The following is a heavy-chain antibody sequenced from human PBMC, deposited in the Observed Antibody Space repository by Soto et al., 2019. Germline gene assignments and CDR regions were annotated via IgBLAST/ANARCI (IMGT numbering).Heavy chain of an antibody. Sequence: PSVKVSCKASGGTFSSYTISWVRQAPGQGLEWMGRIIPILGIANYAQKFQGRVTITADKSTNTAYMELSSLRSEDTAVYYCASLKLLKNDAFDIWGQGTMVTVSS. CDR3: ASLKLLKNDAFDI. V-gene: IGHV1-69*02. D-gene: IGHD2-15*01. CDR2: IIPILGIA. CDR1: GGTFSSYT. J-gene: IGHJ3*02.